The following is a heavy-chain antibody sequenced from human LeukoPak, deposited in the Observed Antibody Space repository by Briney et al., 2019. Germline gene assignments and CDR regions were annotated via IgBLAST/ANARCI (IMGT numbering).Heavy chain of an antibody. J-gene: IGHJ4*02. CDR3: ARASEIQLWNFDY. V-gene: IGHV4-39*07. Sequence: SETLSLTCTVSGGSISSSSYYWGWIRQPPGKGLEWIGSIYYSGSTYYNPSLKSRVTISVDTSKNQFSLKLSSVTAADTAVYYCARASEIQLWNFDYWGQGTLVTVSS. CDR2: IYYSGST. D-gene: IGHD5-18*01. CDR1: GGSISSSSYY.